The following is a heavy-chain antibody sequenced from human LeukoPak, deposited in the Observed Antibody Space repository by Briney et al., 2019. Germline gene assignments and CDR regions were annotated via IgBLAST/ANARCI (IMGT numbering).Heavy chain of an antibody. Sequence: ASVKVSCKASGYTFTTYYMHWVRQAPGQGLEWMGIINPSGGSTRYTQKLQGRVTMTRDTSTSTVYMELSSLRSEDTAVYYCARGSFMTTVTPSSMDVWGQGTTVTVSS. CDR1: GYTFTTYY. CDR2: INPSGGST. D-gene: IGHD4-17*01. V-gene: IGHV1-46*01. J-gene: IGHJ6*02. CDR3: ARGSFMTTVTPSSMDV.